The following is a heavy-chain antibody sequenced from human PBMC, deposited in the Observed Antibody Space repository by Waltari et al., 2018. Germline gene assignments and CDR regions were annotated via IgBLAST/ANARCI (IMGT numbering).Heavy chain of an antibody. J-gene: IGHJ4*02. CDR1: GYSISSGYY. D-gene: IGHD6-6*01. V-gene: IGHV4-38-2*01. CDR2: IYHSGST. CDR3: ARHRSIAALWSD. Sequence: QVQLQESGPGLVKPSETLSLTCAVSGYSISSGYYWGWIRQPPGKGLEWIGSIYHSGSTYYNPSLKSRVTISVDTSKNQFSLKLSSVTAADTAVYYCARHRSIAALWSDWGQGTLVTISS.